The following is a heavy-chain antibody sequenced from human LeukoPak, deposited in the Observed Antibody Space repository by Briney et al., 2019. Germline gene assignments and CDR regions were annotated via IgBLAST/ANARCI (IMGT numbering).Heavy chain of an antibody. CDR1: GGSISTYY. D-gene: IGHD2-8*01. CDR2: IYYGGSS. Sequence: SETLSLTCTVSGGSISTYYWSWIRQAPGKGLEWIGYIYYGGSSNPNPSLKSRVTMSLDTSKNQFSLKLSSVTAADTAVYYCARNGRGYSFDYWGQETLVTVSS. J-gene: IGHJ4*02. CDR3: ARNGRGYSFDY. V-gene: IGHV4-59*01.